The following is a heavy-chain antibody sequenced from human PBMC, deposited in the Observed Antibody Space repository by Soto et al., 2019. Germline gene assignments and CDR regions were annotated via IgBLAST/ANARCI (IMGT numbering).Heavy chain of an antibody. CDR3: AREPVDGVVVPGAMDY. D-gene: IGHD2-2*03. CDR1: VFPFSSCT. J-gene: IGHJ4*02. V-gene: IGHV3-21*01. CDR2: ISSGSSYK. Sequence: PGGSLRLSCAVSVFPFSSCTLNLVLHATRKTLEWVSSISSGSSYKYYADSVKGRFTTSRDNAKNSLYLQMNSLSAYDTAVYYCAREPVDGVVVPGAMDYWGQGTLVTVSS.